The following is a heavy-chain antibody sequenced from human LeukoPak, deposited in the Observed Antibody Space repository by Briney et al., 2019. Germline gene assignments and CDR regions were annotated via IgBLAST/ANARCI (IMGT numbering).Heavy chain of an antibody. CDR3: AKEWDSSSSDY. V-gene: IGHV3-23*01. J-gene: IGHJ4*02. CDR1: GFTFSSYA. Sequence: GGSLRLSCAASGFTFSSYAMSWVRRAPGRGLEGVSAISGSGGSTYYADSVKGRFTISRDNSKNTLYLQMNSLRAEDTAVYYCAKEWDSSSSDYWGQGTLVTVSS. CDR2: ISGSGGST. D-gene: IGHD6-6*01.